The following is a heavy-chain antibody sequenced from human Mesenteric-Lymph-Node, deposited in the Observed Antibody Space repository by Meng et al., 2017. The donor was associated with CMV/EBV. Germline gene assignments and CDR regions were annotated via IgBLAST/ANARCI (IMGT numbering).Heavy chain of an antibody. CDR2: VFWDGDS. J-gene: IGHJ4*02. V-gene: IGHV2-5*02. D-gene: IGHD1-20*01. CDR3: AHRLNNWNGGAFDY. Sequence: SGFDRRKGGGVVGSIRQPPGKALGLLALVFWDGDSRYRPSLKRRLTIDQDTSKNQVVLTLTNVDPADTATYYCAHRLNNWNGGAFDYWGQGALVTVSS. CDR1: GFDRRKGGGV.